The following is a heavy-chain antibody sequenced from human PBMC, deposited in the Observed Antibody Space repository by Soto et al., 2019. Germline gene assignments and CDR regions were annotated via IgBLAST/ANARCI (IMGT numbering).Heavy chain of an antibody. J-gene: IGHJ4*02. Sequence: EVQLLESGGGSVRRGGSLRLSCTASGLTFSSYAMTWVRQAPGEGLEWVSAIGGSTTGPYYADSVRGRFTISRDNSKNTLYLQMNSLRAEDTAVYYCAKDLYGDYGATGEDWGQGTLVTVSS. D-gene: IGHD4-17*01. V-gene: IGHV3-23*01. CDR2: IGGSTTGP. CDR1: GLTFSSYA. CDR3: AKDLYGDYGATGED.